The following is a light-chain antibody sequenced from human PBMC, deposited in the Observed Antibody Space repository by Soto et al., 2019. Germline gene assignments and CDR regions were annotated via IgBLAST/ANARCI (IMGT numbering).Light chain of an antibody. Sequence: QSALTQPASVSGSPGQSITISCSGVSGDVGNYNLVSWYQQYPGKAPALLIYEDDKRPSGVSNRFSGSKSDSTASLTISGLQAEDEADYYCSSYAGYNNFVFGTGTKLTVL. CDR1: SGDVGNYNL. J-gene: IGLJ1*01. CDR2: EDD. V-gene: IGLV2-23*01. CDR3: SSYAGYNNFV.